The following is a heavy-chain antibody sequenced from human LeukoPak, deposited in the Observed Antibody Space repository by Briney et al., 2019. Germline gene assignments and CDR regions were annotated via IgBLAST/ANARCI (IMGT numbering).Heavy chain of an antibody. CDR2: ISSSGSAI. CDR3: ASLGDYYDSSGYYAGNDY. D-gene: IGHD3-22*01. CDR1: GFTFSSYE. J-gene: IGHJ4*02. V-gene: IGHV3-48*03. Sequence: GGSLRLSCAASGFTFSSYEMNWVRQAPGKGLEWVSYISSSGSAIYYADSVRGRFTISRDNAKNSLYLQMNSLRAEDTAVYYCASLGDYYDSSGYYAGNDYWGQGTLVTVSS.